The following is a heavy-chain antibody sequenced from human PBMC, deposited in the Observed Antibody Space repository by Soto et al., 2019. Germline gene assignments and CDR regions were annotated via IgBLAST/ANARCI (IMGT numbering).Heavy chain of an antibody. CDR1: GGSVNSGNYY. D-gene: IGHD1-1*01. CDR3: ARVERGTATTVVDAFDI. V-gene: IGHV4-61*01. CDR2: MSHSGGT. Sequence: SETLSLTCAVFGGSVNSGNYYWSWIRQPPGKGLVWIGEMSHSGGTHFNPSLKSRVTISVDTSKNQFSLKMSSVTAADTALYYCARVERGTATTVVDAFDIWGPGTMVTVSS. J-gene: IGHJ3*02.